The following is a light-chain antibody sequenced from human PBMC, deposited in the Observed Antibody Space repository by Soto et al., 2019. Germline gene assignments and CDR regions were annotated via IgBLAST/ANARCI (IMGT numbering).Light chain of an antibody. CDR1: QSVSSN. CDR3: QQRQYWPPIT. J-gene: IGKJ5*01. CDR2: DAS. V-gene: IGKV3-11*01. Sequence: EIVLTQSPATLSLSPGERATLYCRASQSVSSNLAWYQQKPGQAPRLLIYDASNRATGIPARFSGSGSGTDFTLTISSLEPEDFAIYYCQQRQYWPPITFGQGTRLEI.